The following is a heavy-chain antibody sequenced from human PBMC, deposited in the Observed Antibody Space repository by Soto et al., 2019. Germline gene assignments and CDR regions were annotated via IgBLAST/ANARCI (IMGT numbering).Heavy chain of an antibody. J-gene: IGHJ4*02. CDR1: GFTFDDYA. CDR2: ISWNSGSI. CDR3: AKGSTIFGVVIIGGSVGGFDY. V-gene: IGHV3-9*01. D-gene: IGHD3-3*01. Sequence: EVQLVESGGGLVQPGRSLRLSCAASGFTFDDYAMHWVRQAPGKGLEWVSGISWNSGSIGYADSVKGRFTISRDTAKNSLYLQMNSLRAEDTALYYCAKGSTIFGVVIIGGSVGGFDYWGQGTLVTVSS.